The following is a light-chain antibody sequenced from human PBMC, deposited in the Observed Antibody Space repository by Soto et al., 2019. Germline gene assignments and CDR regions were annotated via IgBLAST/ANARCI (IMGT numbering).Light chain of an antibody. Sequence: EIVLTQSPGTLSLSPGERATLSCRPSQSVRNAYLAWYQQKPGQAPRLLIYGGSSRATCIPDRFSGSGSGTDFTLTISRLEPEDFAVYFCQQYVNSPQSPQTFGQGTKVELK. CDR3: QQYVNSPQSPQT. V-gene: IGKV3-20*01. CDR2: GGS. CDR1: QSVRNAY. J-gene: IGKJ1*01.